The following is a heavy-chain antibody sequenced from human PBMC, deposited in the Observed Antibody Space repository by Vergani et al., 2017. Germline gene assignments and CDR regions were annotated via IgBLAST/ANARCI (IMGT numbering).Heavy chain of an antibody. CDR3: ARVLRRIWFGELSHAFDI. CDR1: GYSITSGYY. J-gene: IGHJ3*02. CDR2: IYHTGSA. Sequence: QVQLLESGPGLLKPSETLSLTCSVSGYSITSGYYWGWIRQPPGRGLEWIGSIYHTGSAYYNPSLKSRVTVSVDTSMNQVSLKLSSVTAADTAVYYCARVLRRIWFGELSHAFDIWGQGTMVTVSS. D-gene: IGHD3-10*01. V-gene: IGHV4-38-2*02.